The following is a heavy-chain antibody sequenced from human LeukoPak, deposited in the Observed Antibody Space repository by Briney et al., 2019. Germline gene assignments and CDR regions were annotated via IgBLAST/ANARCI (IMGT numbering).Heavy chain of an antibody. V-gene: IGHV4-59*01. J-gene: IGHJ6*02. CDR2: IYYSGST. Sequence: SETLSLTCTVSGGSISSYYWSWIRQPPGKGLEWIGYIYYSGSTNYSPSLKSRVTISVDTSKNQFSLKLSSVTAADTAVYYCARDRGPPYYYCYYGMDVWGQGTTVTVSS. D-gene: IGHD3-10*01. CDR1: GGSISSYY. CDR3: ARDRGPPYYYCYYGMDV.